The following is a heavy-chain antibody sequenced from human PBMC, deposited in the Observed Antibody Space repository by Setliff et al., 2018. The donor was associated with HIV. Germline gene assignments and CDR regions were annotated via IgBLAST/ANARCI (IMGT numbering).Heavy chain of an antibody. Sequence: SVKVSCKASGGTFSSYAISWVRRAPGQGPEWMGAIIPIFGTTKYAQRFQGRVTITADTSTSTAYMELSSLRSEDTAVYYCAANREQLTMTYYYYYMDVWGKGTTVTVSS. V-gene: IGHV1-69*06. J-gene: IGHJ6*03. CDR2: IIPIFGTT. D-gene: IGHD6-13*01. CDR1: GGTFSSYA. CDR3: AANREQLTMTYYYYYMDV.